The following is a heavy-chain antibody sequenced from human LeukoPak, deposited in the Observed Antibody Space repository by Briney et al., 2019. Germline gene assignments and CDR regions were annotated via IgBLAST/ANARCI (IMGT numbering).Heavy chain of an antibody. CDR2: ISGSGGST. V-gene: IGHV3-23*01. CDR1: GFTFSSYA. CDR3: ARDGYSSGWYDY. J-gene: IGHJ4*02. D-gene: IGHD6-19*01. Sequence: GGSLRLSCAASGFTFSSYAMSWVRQAPGKGLEWVSAISGSGGSTYYADSVKGRFTISRNNSKNTLYLQMNSLRAEDTAVYYCARDGYSSGWYDYWGQGTLVTVSS.